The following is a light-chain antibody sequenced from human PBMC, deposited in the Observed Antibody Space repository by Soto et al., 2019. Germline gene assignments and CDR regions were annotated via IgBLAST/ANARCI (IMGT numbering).Light chain of an antibody. CDR2: KAS. V-gene: IGKV1-5*03. CDR1: QSINSW. CDR3: QQYSSYPSLT. J-gene: IGKJ4*01. Sequence: DIQITQSPSTLSASVGDRVTLSCRASQSINSWMVWYQQKPGKAPNRLIYKASNLETGVPSRFSGSGSGTEFTLTISSLQPDDFATYYCQQYSSYPSLTFGGGTKVDIK.